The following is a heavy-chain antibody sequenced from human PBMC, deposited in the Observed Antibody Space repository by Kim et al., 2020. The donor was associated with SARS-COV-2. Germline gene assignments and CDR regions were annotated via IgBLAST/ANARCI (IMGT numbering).Heavy chain of an antibody. Sequence: SVKVSCKASGGTFSSYAISWVRQAPGQGLEWMGGIIPIFGTANYAQKFQGRVTITADESTSTAYMELSSLRSEDTAVYYCARERLPSYYGSGSYSYWGQGTLVTVSS. D-gene: IGHD3-10*01. V-gene: IGHV1-69*13. J-gene: IGHJ4*02. CDR1: GGTFSSYA. CDR2: IIPIFGTA. CDR3: ARERLPSYYGSGSYSY.